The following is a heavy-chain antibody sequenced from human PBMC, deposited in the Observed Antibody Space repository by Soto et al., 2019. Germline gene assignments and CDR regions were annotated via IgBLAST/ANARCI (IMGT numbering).Heavy chain of an antibody. CDR1: GGSFSGYY. Sequence: SETLSLTCAVYGGSFSGYYWSWIRQPPGKGLEWIGEINHSGSTNYNPSLKSRVTISVDTSKNQFSLKLSSVTAADTAVYYCARGVTYSSSWYWHHLGNWFDPWGQGTLVTVSS. J-gene: IGHJ5*02. D-gene: IGHD6-13*01. V-gene: IGHV4-34*01. CDR2: INHSGST. CDR3: ARGVTYSSSWYWHHLGNWFDP.